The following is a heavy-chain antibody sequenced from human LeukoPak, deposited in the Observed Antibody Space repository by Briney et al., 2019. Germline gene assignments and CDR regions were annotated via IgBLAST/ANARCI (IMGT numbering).Heavy chain of an antibody. Sequence: SETLSLTCAVSGAAISNDMWWSWVRQPPGKGLEWIGEIYHTGSTNYNPSLKSRVIISVDKSKNQLSLRLNSVTAADTAVYFCARDYKYSNGWYDYWGQGILVAVSS. D-gene: IGHD6-19*01. V-gene: IGHV4-4*02. J-gene: IGHJ4*02. CDR2: IYHTGST. CDR1: GAAISNDMW. CDR3: ARDYKYSNGWYDY.